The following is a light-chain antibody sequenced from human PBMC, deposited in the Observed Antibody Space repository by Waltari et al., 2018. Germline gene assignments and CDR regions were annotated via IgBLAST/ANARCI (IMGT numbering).Light chain of an antibody. CDR3: QHYVRLPST. Sequence: IVLTQHPGTLSLSPGERATLSCRASKSVSRSLAWYQQKPGQSPKLLIYGASTRASGIPDRFTGSGSGTDFSLTISSLEPEDVAIYFCQHYVRLPSTFGQGTKVEIK. CDR2: GAS. V-gene: IGKV3-20*01. CDR1: KSVSRS. J-gene: IGKJ1*01.